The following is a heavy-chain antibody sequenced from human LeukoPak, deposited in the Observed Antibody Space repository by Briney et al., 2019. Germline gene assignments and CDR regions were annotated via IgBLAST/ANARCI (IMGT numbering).Heavy chain of an antibody. V-gene: IGHV3-53*01. CDR3: ARDLLDSSGYYDMDV. Sequence: PGGSLRLSCAASGFTVSSSYMSWVRQAPGKGLKWVSIIYRGGNTYYADSVKGRFTISRDNSKNTVYLQMNSLRAEDTAVYYCARDLLDSSGYYDMDVWGKGTTVTVSS. D-gene: IGHD3-22*01. J-gene: IGHJ6*03. CDR2: IYRGGNT. CDR1: GFTVSSSY.